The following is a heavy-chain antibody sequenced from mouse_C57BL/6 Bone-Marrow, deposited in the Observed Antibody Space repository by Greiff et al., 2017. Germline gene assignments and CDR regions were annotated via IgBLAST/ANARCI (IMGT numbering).Heavy chain of an antibody. CDR2: IDPEDGDT. CDR3: TTSAYYDYDAVAY. CDR1: GFNITDYY. J-gene: IGHJ3*01. V-gene: IGHV14-1*01. Sequence: EVQLQQSGAELVRPGASVKLSCTASGFNITDYYMHWVKQRPEQGLEWIGRIDPEDGDTEYAPKFQGKATMTADTSSNTAYLQLSSLTSEDTAVYYCTTSAYYDYDAVAYWGQGTLVTVSA. D-gene: IGHD2-4*01.